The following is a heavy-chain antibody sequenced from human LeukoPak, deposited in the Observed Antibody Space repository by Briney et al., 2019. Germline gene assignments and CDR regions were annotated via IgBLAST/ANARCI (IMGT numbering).Heavy chain of an antibody. Sequence: ISSSSSYIYYADSVKGRFTISRDNAKNSLYLQMNSLRAEDTAVYYCARDLSAVAGTYYFDYWGQGTLVTVSS. V-gene: IGHV3-21*01. CDR3: ARDLSAVAGTYYFDY. CDR2: ISSSSSYI. J-gene: IGHJ4*02. D-gene: IGHD6-19*01.